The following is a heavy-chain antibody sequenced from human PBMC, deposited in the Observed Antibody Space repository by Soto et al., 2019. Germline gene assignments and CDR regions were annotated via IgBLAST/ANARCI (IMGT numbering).Heavy chain of an antibody. J-gene: IGHJ4*02. CDR3: ATPPDFYY. Sequence: ASVKVSCKVSGYTLTELSMHWVRQAPGKGVGWMGGFDPEDGETIYARKFQGRVTMTEDTSTDTAYMGLSSLRSEYTAVYYCATPPDFYYWGQGTLVTVSS. D-gene: IGHD3-3*01. CDR2: FDPEDGET. CDR1: GYTLTELS. V-gene: IGHV1-24*01.